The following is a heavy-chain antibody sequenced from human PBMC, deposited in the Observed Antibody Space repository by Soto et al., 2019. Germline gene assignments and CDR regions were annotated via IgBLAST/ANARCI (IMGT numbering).Heavy chain of an antibody. D-gene: IGHD6-19*01. V-gene: IGHV3-30*03. CDR2: LSYDGSLK. J-gene: IGHJ2*01. CDR1: GFTFSSYG. Sequence: GGSLRLSCAASGFTFSSYGMHWVRQAPGKGLEWVAVLSYDGSLKYYADSVKGRFTISRDNAKNTLYLQMNSLRAEDTAVYHCARDHSSSGLNWYFDLWGRGTLVTVSS. CDR3: ARDHSSSGLNWYFDL.